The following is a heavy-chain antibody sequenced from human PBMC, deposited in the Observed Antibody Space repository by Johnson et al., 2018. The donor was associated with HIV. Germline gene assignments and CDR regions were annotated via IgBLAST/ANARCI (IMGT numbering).Heavy chain of an antibody. CDR2: ITYDGTNK. V-gene: IGHV3-33*05. D-gene: IGHD3-3*01. Sequence: VQLVESGGGVVLPGWSLRLSCEASGFTFSNYAIHWVRQAPGKGLEWVAGITYDGTNKYYADSVKGRFTISREDAKSSLYLQMNSLRAGETAVYYCSRGMYCNFWSGYGIRWDAFDIWGQGTMVTVSS. J-gene: IGHJ3*02. CDR1: GFTFSNYA. CDR3: SRGMYCNFWSGYGIRWDAFDI.